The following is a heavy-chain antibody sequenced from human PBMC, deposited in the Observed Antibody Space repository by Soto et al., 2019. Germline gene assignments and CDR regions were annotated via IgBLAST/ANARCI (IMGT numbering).Heavy chain of an antibody. CDR2: IYSSGST. V-gene: IGHV4-61*01. Sequence: LSLTCTVSGGSVSSDTHYWSWIRQPPGKRLEWIGFIYSSGSTNYNPSLKSRVTMSVDTSKNQFSLKLTSVIVADTAVYHCARFVTSYSGNTCYTRADVWGQGTTVTVSS. D-gene: IGHD1-26*01. CDR3: ARFVTSYSGNTCYTRADV. CDR1: GGSVSSDTHY. J-gene: IGHJ6*02.